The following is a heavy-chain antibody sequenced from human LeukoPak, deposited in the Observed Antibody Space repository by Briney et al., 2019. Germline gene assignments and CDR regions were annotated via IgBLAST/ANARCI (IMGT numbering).Heavy chain of an antibody. Sequence: GGSLRLSCAASRFTFSNYAMSWVRQAPGKGLEWVSVISGSGGSAYYADSVKGRFTISRDNSKNTLFLQMNSLRDEDTAIYYCAKGYGIMTFGVVTPLDYWGQGTLVTVSS. D-gene: IGHD3-3*01. V-gene: IGHV3-23*01. J-gene: IGHJ4*02. CDR1: RFTFSNYA. CDR2: ISGSGGSA. CDR3: AKGYGIMTFGVVTPLDY.